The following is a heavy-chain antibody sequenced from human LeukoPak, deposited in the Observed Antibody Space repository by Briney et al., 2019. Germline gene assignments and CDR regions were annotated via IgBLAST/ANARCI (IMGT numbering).Heavy chain of an antibody. V-gene: IGHV3-30*02. Sequence: PGGSLRLSCAASGFTFSSYGMHWVRQAPGKGLEWVAVIWYDGSNKYYADSVKGRFTISRDNSKNTLYLQMNSLRAEDTAVYYCARFQHYYYYGMDVWGQGTTVTVSS. CDR1: GFTFSSYG. D-gene: IGHD3-16*01. CDR3: ARFQHYYYYGMDV. CDR2: IWYDGSNK. J-gene: IGHJ6*02.